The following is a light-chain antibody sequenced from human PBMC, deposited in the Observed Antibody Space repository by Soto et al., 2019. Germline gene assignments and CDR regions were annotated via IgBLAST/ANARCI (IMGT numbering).Light chain of an antibody. J-gene: IGLJ2*01. CDR1: SSDVAAYNY. CDR3: SSYAGSNNLV. CDR2: EVS. Sequence: QSVLTQPPSASGSPGQSVTISCIGTSSDVAAYNYVSWYQQFPGKAPKLMIYEVSKRPSGVPDRFSGSKSGNTASLTVSGLQAEDEGDYYCSSYAGSNNLVFGGGTQLTVL. V-gene: IGLV2-8*01.